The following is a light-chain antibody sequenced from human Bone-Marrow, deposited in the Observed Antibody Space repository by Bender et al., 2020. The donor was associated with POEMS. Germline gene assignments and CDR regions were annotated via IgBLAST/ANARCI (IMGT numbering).Light chain of an antibody. CDR2: DDS. V-gene: IGLV3-21*02. Sequence: SYVVTQPPSVSVAPGQTARITCRGDNIERRNVHWYQQKPGQAPVLVVFDDSDRPSGIPERFSGSNSGNTATLTISRVEAGDEADYYCQLWDSSSDVVFGGGTKLTVL. CDR1: NIERRN. J-gene: IGLJ2*01. CDR3: QLWDSSSDVV.